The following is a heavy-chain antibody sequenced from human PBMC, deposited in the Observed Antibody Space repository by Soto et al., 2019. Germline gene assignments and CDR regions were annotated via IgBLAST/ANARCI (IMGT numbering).Heavy chain of an antibody. Sequence: SLTCTVSGGSISSYYWSWIRQPPGKGLEWIGYIYYSGSTNYNPSLKSRVTISVDTSKNQFSLKLSSVTAADTAVYYCARGRITMVRGVSNWFDPWGQGTLVTVSS. V-gene: IGHV4-59*01. D-gene: IGHD3-10*01. CDR1: GGSISSYY. CDR2: IYYSGST. J-gene: IGHJ5*02. CDR3: ARGRITMVRGVSNWFDP.